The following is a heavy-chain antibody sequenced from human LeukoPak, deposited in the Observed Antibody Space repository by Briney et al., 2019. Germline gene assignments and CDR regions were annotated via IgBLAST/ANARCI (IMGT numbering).Heavy chain of an antibody. CDR3: ARNDFWGAFDI. Sequence: SETLPLTCTVSGGSISSYYWSWIRQPPGKGLEWIGYIYYSGSTNYNPSLKSRVTISVDTSKNQFSLKLSSVTAADTAVYYCARNDFWGAFDIWGQGTMVTVSS. CDR1: GGSISSYY. D-gene: IGHD3-3*01. V-gene: IGHV4-59*01. CDR2: IYYSGST. J-gene: IGHJ3*02.